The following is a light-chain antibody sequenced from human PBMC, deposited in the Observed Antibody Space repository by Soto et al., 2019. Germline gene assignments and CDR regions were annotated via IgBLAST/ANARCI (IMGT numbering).Light chain of an antibody. V-gene: IGKV4-1*01. CDR3: QQYYSTPVT. Sequence: DIVMTQSPDSLAVSLGERATINCKSSQSVLLSSNNKNYLAWYQQKPGQPPKLLIYWASNRESGVPDRFSGSWSGTDFTLTISSLQAEDVAVYYCQQYYSTPVTFGGGTKVQIK. J-gene: IGKJ4*01. CDR2: WAS. CDR1: QSVLLSSNNKNY.